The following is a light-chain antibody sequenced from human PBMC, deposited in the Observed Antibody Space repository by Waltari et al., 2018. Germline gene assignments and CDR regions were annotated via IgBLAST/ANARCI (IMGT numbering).Light chain of an antibody. CDR3: QQRSNWTIT. Sequence: EIVLTQSPATLSLSPGDRATLPCRASQSISTYLAGYQQKPDQAPRLLIYDASIGATGIPARFSGSGSGTDFTLTISSLEPEDFAVYYCQQRSNWTITFGQGTRLEIK. CDR1: QSISTY. J-gene: IGKJ5*01. CDR2: DAS. V-gene: IGKV3-11*01.